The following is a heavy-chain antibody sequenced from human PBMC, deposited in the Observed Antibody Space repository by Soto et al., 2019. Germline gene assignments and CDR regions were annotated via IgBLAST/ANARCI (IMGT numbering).Heavy chain of an antibody. Sequence: ESVGGVVQPGRSLRLSCAASGFAFSSFGMHWVRQAPGTGLEWVALVGYDGSDKYYGDSVKGRFTISRDYSENTVYLQMDSLRVEDTAIYFCARYCSGGRCSEGGLDFWGQGTLVTVSS. J-gene: IGHJ4*02. CDR1: GFAFSSFG. D-gene: IGHD2-15*01. CDR3: ARYCSGGRCSEGGLDF. V-gene: IGHV3-33*01. CDR2: VGYDGSDK.